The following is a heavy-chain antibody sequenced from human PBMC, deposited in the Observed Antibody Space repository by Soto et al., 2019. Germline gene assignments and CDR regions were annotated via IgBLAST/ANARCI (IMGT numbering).Heavy chain of an antibody. CDR2: IYYSGST. CDR1: GDSIRSYY. CDR3: ARAYGGFDNGLDV. Sequence: TLSLTCTVSGDSIRSYYWTWIRQPPGKGLELIGYIYYSGSTRYNPSLKSRVTISVDMSKNQFSLKLSSVIAADTAVYYCARAYGGFDNGLDVWGQGTAVTVSS. J-gene: IGHJ6*02. V-gene: IGHV4-59*01. D-gene: IGHD5-12*01.